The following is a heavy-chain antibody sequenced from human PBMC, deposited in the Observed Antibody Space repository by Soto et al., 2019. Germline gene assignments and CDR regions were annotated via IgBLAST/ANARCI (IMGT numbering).Heavy chain of an antibody. CDR2: IYWDDDK. Sequence: QITLKESGPTLVKPTQTLTLTCTFSGFSLSTSGVGVGWIRQPPGKALEWLALIYWDDDKRYSPSLKSRLTITKDTSKNQVVLTMTNMDPVDTATYYCAHRLAFAVGASSFDYWGQGTLVTVSS. CDR3: AHRLAFAVGASSFDY. V-gene: IGHV2-5*02. CDR1: GFSLSTSGVG. D-gene: IGHD1-26*01. J-gene: IGHJ4*02.